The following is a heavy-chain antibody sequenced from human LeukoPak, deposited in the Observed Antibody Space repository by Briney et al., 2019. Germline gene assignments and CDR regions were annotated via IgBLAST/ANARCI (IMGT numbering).Heavy chain of an antibody. CDR3: ARGGYYGSGSYYKRSGRGSYHYYYYMDV. D-gene: IGHD3-10*01. V-gene: IGHV1-69*13. CDR1: GGTFSSYA. Sequence: SVKVSCKASGGTFSSYAISWVRQAPGQGLEWMGGIIPIFGTANYAQKFQGRVTITADESTSTAYMELSSLRSEDTAVYYCARGGYYGSGSYYKRSGRGSYHYYYYMDVWGKGTTVTVSS. CDR2: IIPIFGTA. J-gene: IGHJ6*03.